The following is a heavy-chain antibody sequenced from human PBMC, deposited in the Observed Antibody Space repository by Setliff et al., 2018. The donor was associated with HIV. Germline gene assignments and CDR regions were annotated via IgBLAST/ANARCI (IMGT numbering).Heavy chain of an antibody. CDR3: ARNGARRGLAVARGIWHFDM. Sequence: GGSLRLSCAASGFTFSSYGMHWVRQAPGKGLEWVALIWYDGSNKYYADSVKGRFTISRDNSKNTLYLQVNSPRAEDMAVYYCARNGARRGLAVARGIWHFDMWGRGTLVTVSS. CDR1: GFTFSSYG. V-gene: IGHV3-33*08. D-gene: IGHD6-19*01. J-gene: IGHJ2*01. CDR2: IWYDGSNK.